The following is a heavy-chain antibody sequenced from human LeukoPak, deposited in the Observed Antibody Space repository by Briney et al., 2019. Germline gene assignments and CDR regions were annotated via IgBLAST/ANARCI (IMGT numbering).Heavy chain of an antibody. Sequence: PSETLSLTCTVSGGSISSYYWSWIRQPPGKGLEWIGYIYYSGSTNYNPSLKSRVTISVDTSKNQFSLKLSSVTAADTAVYYCARSAYYDILTGHPNWFDPWGQGTLVTVSS. CDR2: IYYSGST. CDR1: GGSISSYY. J-gene: IGHJ5*02. CDR3: ARSAYYDILTGHPNWFDP. D-gene: IGHD3-9*01. V-gene: IGHV4-59*01.